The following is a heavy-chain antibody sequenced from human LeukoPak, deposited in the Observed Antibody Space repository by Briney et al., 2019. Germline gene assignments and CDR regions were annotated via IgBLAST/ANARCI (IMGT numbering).Heavy chain of an antibody. Sequence: SETLSLTCTVSGGSISSYYWSWIRQPAGKGLEWIGRIYTSGSTNYNPSLKSRVTMSVDTSKNQFSLKLSSETAADTAVYYCARGPPRIAAAGTFDYWGQGTLVTVSS. CDR2: IYTSGST. D-gene: IGHD6-13*01. V-gene: IGHV4-4*07. J-gene: IGHJ4*02. CDR3: ARGPPRIAAAGTFDY. CDR1: GGSISSYY.